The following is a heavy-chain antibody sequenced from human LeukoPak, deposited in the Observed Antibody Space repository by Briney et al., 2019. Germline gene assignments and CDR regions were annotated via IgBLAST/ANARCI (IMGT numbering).Heavy chain of an antibody. J-gene: IGHJ4*02. D-gene: IGHD3-9*01. Sequence: EASVKVSCKASGYTFTGYYMHWVRQAPGQGLEWMGWINPNSGGTNYAQKFQGRVTMTRDTSISTAYMELSRLRSDDTAVYYCARGTGLRYFDWLLSELDYWGQGTLVTVSS. CDR1: GYTFTGYY. V-gene: IGHV1-2*02. CDR2: INPNSGGT. CDR3: ARGTGLRYFDWLLSELDY.